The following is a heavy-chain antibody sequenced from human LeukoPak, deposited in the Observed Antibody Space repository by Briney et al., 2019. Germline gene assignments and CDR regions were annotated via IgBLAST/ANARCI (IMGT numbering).Heavy chain of an antibody. CDR1: GASISSYY. J-gene: IGHJ4*02. Sequence: SETLSLTCTVSGASISSYYWSWIRQPPGKGLEWIGYIYYSGSTNYNPSLKSRVTISVDTSKSQFSLKLSSVTAADTAVYYCARDVDGYSSSWDYWGQGTLVTVSS. D-gene: IGHD6-13*01. CDR3: ARDVDGYSSSWDY. CDR2: IYYSGST. V-gene: IGHV4-59*01.